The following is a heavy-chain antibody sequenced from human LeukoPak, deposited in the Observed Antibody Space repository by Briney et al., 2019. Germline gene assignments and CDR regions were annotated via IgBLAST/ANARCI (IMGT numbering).Heavy chain of an antibody. CDR2: ISGSGGST. CDR3: AKGSKKYYDFWSGLFDY. J-gene: IGHJ4*02. CDR1: GFTFSSYA. Sequence: GGSLRLSCAASGFTFSSYAMSWVRQAPGKGLEWVSAISGSGGSTHYADSVKGRFTISRDNSKNTLYLQMNSLRAEDTAVYYCAKGSKKYYDFWSGLFDYWGQGTLVTVSS. D-gene: IGHD3-3*01. V-gene: IGHV3-23*01.